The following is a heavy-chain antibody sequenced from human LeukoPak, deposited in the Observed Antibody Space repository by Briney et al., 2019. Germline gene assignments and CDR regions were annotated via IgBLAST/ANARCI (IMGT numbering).Heavy chain of an antibody. CDR1: GFTFSSHS. J-gene: IGHJ1*01. Sequence: GGSLRLSCAASGFTFSSHSMNWVRQAPGKGLEWVSSISDSGGKTYYADSVKGRFTISRDNSKNTLYLQMNSLRAEDTAVYYCAKEGGYGDYEYFQHWGQGTLVTVSS. CDR2: ISDSGGKT. D-gene: IGHD4-17*01. CDR3: AKEGGYGDYEYFQH. V-gene: IGHV3-23*01.